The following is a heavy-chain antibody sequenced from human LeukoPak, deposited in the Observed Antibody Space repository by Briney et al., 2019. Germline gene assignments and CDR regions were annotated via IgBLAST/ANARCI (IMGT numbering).Heavy chain of an antibody. V-gene: IGHV3-23*01. CDR1: GITLSNYG. CDR2: ISGSGGKT. J-gene: IGHJ4*02. Sequence: GGSLRLSCAVSGITLSNYGMSWVRQAPGKGLEWVAGISGSGGKTNYADSVQGRFTISRDNSRNMLFLQLNSLRPEDAALYYCVKVLRTYLDYWGQGTLVTVSS. CDR3: VKVLRTYLDY. D-gene: IGHD3-16*01.